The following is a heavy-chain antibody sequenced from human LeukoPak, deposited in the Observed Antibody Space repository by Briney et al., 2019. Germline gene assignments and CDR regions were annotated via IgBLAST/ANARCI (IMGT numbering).Heavy chain of an antibody. CDR3: ARGCSAGTPHNWFDP. Sequence: SETLSLTCTVSGGSISGYYWSWIRQPPGKGLEWIGYIYYSGSTNYNPSLKSRVTISVDTSKNQFSLKLSSVTAADTAVYYCARGCSAGTPHNWFDPWGQGTLVTVPS. CDR1: GGSISGYY. J-gene: IGHJ5*02. V-gene: IGHV4-59*01. D-gene: IGHD6-13*01. CDR2: IYYSGST.